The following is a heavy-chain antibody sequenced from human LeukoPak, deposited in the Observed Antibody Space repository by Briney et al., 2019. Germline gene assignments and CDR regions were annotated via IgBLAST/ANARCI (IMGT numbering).Heavy chain of an antibody. CDR2: IIPILGIA. D-gene: IGHD6-19*01. V-gene: IGHV1-69*04. CDR1: GGTFSSYA. Sequence: GASVKVSCKASGGTFSSYAISWVRQAPGQGLEWMGRIIPILGIANYAQKFQGRVTITADKSTSTAYMELSSLRSEDTAVYYCARSPLGSIAVAGTYFDPWGQGTLVTVSS. J-gene: IGHJ5*02. CDR3: ARSPLGSIAVAGTYFDP.